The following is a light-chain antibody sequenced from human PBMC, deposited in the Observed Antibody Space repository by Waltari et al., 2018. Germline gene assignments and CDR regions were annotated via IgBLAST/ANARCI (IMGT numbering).Light chain of an antibody. Sequence: DIQLTQSPSSLSASVGDRVTITCRASQSISNYLNWYQQKPGKAPKVVISAASSLQSGVPSRFSGSGSGTAFTLIISSLQPEDFATYYCQQCYSTPLTFGGGTKVE. CDR2: AAS. J-gene: IGKJ4*01. CDR1: QSISNY. CDR3: QQCYSTPLT. V-gene: IGKV1-39*01.